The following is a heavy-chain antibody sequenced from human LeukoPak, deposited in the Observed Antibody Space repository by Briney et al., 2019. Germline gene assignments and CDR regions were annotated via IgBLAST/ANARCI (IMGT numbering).Heavy chain of an antibody. CDR1: GFTFSSYW. CDR3: ARGMDGDFDAFDI. CDR2: ITSGGDTT. V-gene: IGHV3-23*01. J-gene: IGHJ3*02. D-gene: IGHD4-17*01. Sequence: PGGSLRLPCAASGFTFSSYWMSWVRQAPGKGLEWVSIITSGGDTTFYADSVKGRFTISRDNSKNTLYLQMNSLRVEDTAVYYCARGMDGDFDAFDIWGQGTMVTVSS.